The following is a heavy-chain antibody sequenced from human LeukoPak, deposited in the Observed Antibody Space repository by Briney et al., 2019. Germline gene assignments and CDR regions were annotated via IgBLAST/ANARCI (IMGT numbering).Heavy chain of an antibody. CDR2: ISAYNGNT. D-gene: IGHD3-22*01. V-gene: IGHV1-18*01. CDR1: GYTFTSYG. J-gene: IGHJ4*02. Sequence: ASVKVSCKASGYTFTSYGISWVRQAPGQGLEWMGWISAYNGNTNYAQKLQGGVTMTTDTSTSTAYMELRSLRSDDTAVYYCARTSYYYDSSGYYGGDYWGQGTLVTVSS. CDR3: ARTSYYYDSSGYYGGDY.